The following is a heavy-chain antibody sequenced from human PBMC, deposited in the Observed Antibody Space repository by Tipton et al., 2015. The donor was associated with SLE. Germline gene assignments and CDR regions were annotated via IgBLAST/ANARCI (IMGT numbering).Heavy chain of an antibody. J-gene: IGHJ4*02. V-gene: IGHV4-34*01. CDR3: ARGVPQLGVRRRYFDY. CDR2: ISYSGST. Sequence: TLSLTCAVYGGSFSGYYCSWFRQSPGKGLEWIGEISYSGSTNYNPSLKSRVTISVDKSKNQFSLKLTSVTAADTAMYYCARGVPQLGVRRRYFDYWGQGTLVTVSS. CDR1: GGSFSGYY. D-gene: IGHD3-16*01.